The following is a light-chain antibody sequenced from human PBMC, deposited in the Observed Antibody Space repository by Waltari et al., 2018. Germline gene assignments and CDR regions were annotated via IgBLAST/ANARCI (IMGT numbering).Light chain of an antibody. V-gene: IGLV2-11*01. Sequence: QSALTQSRSVSGSPGQSVTISCTGSSRDIGAYKDVSWYQRHTGKGPKLLIYDVTERPSGVPDRFSGSKSVNTASLTISGLQFDDEADYFCCSYAGGQNWVFGGGTKVTVL. CDR2: DVT. CDR1: SRDIGAYKD. CDR3: CSYAGGQNWV. J-gene: IGLJ3*02.